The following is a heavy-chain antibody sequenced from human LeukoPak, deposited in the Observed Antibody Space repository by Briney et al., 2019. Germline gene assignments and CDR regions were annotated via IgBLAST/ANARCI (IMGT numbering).Heavy chain of an antibody. CDR3: ARGGLPKPFDY. V-gene: IGHV3-48*03. CDR2: ITSSGNTM. Sequence: GGSLRLSCAASGFTFTNFEMNWVRQAPGKGLEWVSFITSSGNTMYYADSVKGRFTISRDNAKNSLYLQMNSLRAEDTAVYYCARGGLPKPFDYWGQGTLVTVSS. J-gene: IGHJ4*02. D-gene: IGHD1-14*01. CDR1: GFTFTNFE.